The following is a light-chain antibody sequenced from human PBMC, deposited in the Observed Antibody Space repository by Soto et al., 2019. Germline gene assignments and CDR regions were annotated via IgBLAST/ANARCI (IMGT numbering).Light chain of an antibody. CDR3: GSYAGSYTPRVG. J-gene: IGLJ2*01. Sequence: QSALTQPRSVSGSPGQSVTISCTGTSSDVGGYNYVSWYQQHPGKAPKLMIYDVSKRPSGVPDRFSGSKSGNTASLTISGLQAEDEADYYCGSYAGSYTPRVGLGGGTQLTV. CDR2: DVS. V-gene: IGLV2-11*01. CDR1: SSDVGGYNY.